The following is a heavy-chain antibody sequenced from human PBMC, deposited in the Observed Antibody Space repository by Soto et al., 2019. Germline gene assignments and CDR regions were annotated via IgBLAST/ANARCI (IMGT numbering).Heavy chain of an antibody. D-gene: IGHD3-10*01. V-gene: IGHV5-51*03. Sequence: EVQLVQSGAEVKKPGESLKISCKGSGYSFTNYWIGWVRQMPGKGLEWMGAIFPGDSDTRYSPSFQGQITISADKSISTAYLQWSSLKASDTAIDYCASGIVWFGELRAFDIWGQGTMVTVSS. CDR1: GYSFTNYW. CDR3: ASGIVWFGELRAFDI. J-gene: IGHJ3*02. CDR2: IFPGDSDT.